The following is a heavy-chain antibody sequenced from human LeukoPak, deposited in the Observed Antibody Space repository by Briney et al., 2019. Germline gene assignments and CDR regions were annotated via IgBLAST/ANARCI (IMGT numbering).Heavy chain of an antibody. D-gene: IGHD2-2*01. Sequence: TPSETLPLTCTVSGGSISSGSYYWSWIRQPAGKGLEWIGRIYTSGSTNYNPSPKSRVTISVDTSKNQFSLKLSSVTAADTAVYYCARNRYCSSTSCYYYYYYYMDVWGKGTTVTVSS. J-gene: IGHJ6*03. V-gene: IGHV4-61*02. CDR3: ARNRYCSSTSCYYYYYYYMDV. CDR1: GGSISSGSYY. CDR2: IYTSGST.